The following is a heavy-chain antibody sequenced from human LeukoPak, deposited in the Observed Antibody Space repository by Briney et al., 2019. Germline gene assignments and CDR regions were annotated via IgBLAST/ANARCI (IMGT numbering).Heavy chain of an antibody. J-gene: IGHJ4*01. CDR3: ARDHVTVGLLFDY. V-gene: IGHV3-7*01. CDR1: GFTFSSHW. Sequence: GGSLRLSCAASGFTFSSHWMAWVRQAPGKGLEWVATTNQDESQKYYVDSVKGRSTISRDNAKNSLFLQMSSLRAEDTAVYYCARDHVTVGLLFDYWGHGTLVTVSS. D-gene: IGHD2/OR15-2a*01. CDR2: TNQDESQK.